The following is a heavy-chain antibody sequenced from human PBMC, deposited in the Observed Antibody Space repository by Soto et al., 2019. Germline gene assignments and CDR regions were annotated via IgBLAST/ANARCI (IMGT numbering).Heavy chain of an antibody. V-gene: IGHV4-59*08. J-gene: IGHJ4*02. CDR2: IYYSGST. CDR3: ARRFGYGDFHFDY. D-gene: IGHD4-17*01. CDR1: GGSIISYY. Sequence: PSETLSLTCTVSGGSIISYYWSWIRQPPGKGLEWIGYIYYSGSTNYNPSLKSRVTISVDTSKNQLSLKLGSVTAADTAVYYCARRFGYGDFHFDYWGQGTLVTVS.